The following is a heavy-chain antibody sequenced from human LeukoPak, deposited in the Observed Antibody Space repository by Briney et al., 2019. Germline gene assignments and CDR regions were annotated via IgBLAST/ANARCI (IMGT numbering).Heavy chain of an antibody. J-gene: IGHJ4*02. CDR2: MNRDGSEK. V-gene: IGHV3-7*03. Sequence: PGGSLRLSCSASGFTFNNYWMNWVRQTPGKGLEWVANMNRDGSEKYYVDSVKGRFTISRDNARNSLYLQINSLRAEDTAIYYCVRETVSAAYFDYWGQGTLVTVSS. CDR1: GFTFNNYW. D-gene: IGHD1-1*01. CDR3: VRETVSAAYFDY.